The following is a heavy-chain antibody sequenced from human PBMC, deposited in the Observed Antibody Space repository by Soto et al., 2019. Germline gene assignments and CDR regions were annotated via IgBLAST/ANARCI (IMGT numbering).Heavy chain of an antibody. CDR1: GYTFSSYY. Sequence: ASVKVSCKASGYTFSSYYIHWVRQAPGQGLEWMGIFNPTGDTASYAQKLQGRVTMTRDTSTGTAYMELGSLRSEDTAVYYCARGGRIVDTGIGYYYYHAMDVWGQGTTVTVSS. J-gene: IGHJ6*02. CDR2: FNPTGDTA. D-gene: IGHD5-18*01. V-gene: IGHV1-46*01. CDR3: ARGGRIVDTGIGYYYYHAMDV.